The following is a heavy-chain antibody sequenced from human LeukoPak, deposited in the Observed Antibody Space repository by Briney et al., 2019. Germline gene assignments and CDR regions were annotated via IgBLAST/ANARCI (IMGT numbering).Heavy chain of an antibody. CDR1: GFTFDDYG. V-gene: IGHV3-20*04. Sequence: GGSLRLSCAASGFTFDDYGMSWVRQAPGKGLEWVSGIDWNGGSTGYADSVKGRFTISRDNAKNSLYLQMNSLRAEDTAVYYCAGVVGATSYYYYYMDVWGKGTTVTVSS. D-gene: IGHD1-26*01. J-gene: IGHJ6*03. CDR2: IDWNGGST. CDR3: AGVVGATSYYYYYMDV.